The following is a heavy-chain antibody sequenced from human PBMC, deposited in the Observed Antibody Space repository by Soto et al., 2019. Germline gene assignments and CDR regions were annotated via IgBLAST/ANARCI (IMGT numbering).Heavy chain of an antibody. CDR1: GGTFSSYT. D-gene: IGHD3-9*01. CDR3: ARVYYDILTGRDRPYYYYMDV. Sequence: SVKVSCKASGGTFSSYTISWVRQAPGQGLEWMGRIIPILGIANYAQKFQGRVTITAGKSTSTAYMELSSLRSEDTAVYYCARVYYDILTGRDRPYYYYMDVWGKGTTVTVSS. J-gene: IGHJ6*03. CDR2: IIPILGIA. V-gene: IGHV1-69*02.